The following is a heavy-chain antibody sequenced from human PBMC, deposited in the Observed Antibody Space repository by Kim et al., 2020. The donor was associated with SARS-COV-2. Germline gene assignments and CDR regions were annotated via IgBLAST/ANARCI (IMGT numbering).Heavy chain of an antibody. CDR2: INHSGST. D-gene: IGHD5-12*01. CDR3: ASPNRWLPSGEAFDI. Sequence: SETLSLTCAVYGGSFSGYYWSWIRQPPGKGLEWIGEINHSGSTNYNPSLKSRVTISVDTSKNQFSLKLSSVTAADTAVYYCASPNRWLPSGEAFDIWGQGTMVTVSS. J-gene: IGHJ3*02. V-gene: IGHV4-34*01. CDR1: GGSFSGYY.